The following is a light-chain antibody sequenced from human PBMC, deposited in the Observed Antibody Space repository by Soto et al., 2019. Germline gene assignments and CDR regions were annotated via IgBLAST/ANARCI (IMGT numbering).Light chain of an antibody. Sequence: QSALTQPASVSGSRGQSITISCTGTSSDVGGYNYVSRYQQHPGKAPKLMIYDGSNRPSGVSNRFSGSKSGNTASLSISGLQAEDEADYYCSSYTSSSTLVFGGGTQLPVL. V-gene: IGLV2-14*01. CDR1: SSDVGGYNY. CDR2: DGS. CDR3: SSYTSSSTLV. J-gene: IGLJ2*01.